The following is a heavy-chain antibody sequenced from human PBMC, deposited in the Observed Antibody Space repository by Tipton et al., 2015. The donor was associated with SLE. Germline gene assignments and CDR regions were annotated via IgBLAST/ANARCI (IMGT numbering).Heavy chain of an antibody. J-gene: IGHJ6*03. CDR2: IFHSGST. Sequence: TLSLTCTVSGYSISSGHFWGWIRQPPGKGLEWMGTIFHSGSTYYSPSLKSRLTMSVDTSRNQFSLRLSSVTAADSAVYYCARAIGDSGTYYYYYMDVWGKGTTATVSS. CDR3: ARAIGDSGTYYYYYMDV. D-gene: IGHD3-22*01. CDR1: GYSISSGHF. V-gene: IGHV4-38-2*02.